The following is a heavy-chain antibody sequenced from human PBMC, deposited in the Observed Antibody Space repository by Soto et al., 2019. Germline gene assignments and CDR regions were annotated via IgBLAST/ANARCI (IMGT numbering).Heavy chain of an antibody. J-gene: IGHJ4*02. Sequence: QLQRGKPGGALFRLGPPWRLSFAVLGSRLRGFVWTWARQAPGKGLDWVAFTSYDGNNKDYGDSVKGRFTVSRDNSQNTLHLQMDFLRPEDTALYYCARWGTTGGFDLWGQGTLVSVSS. V-gene: IGHV3-30-3*01. CDR2: TSYDGNNK. CDR3: ARWGTTGGFDL. CDR1: GSRLRGFV. D-gene: IGHD3-16*01.